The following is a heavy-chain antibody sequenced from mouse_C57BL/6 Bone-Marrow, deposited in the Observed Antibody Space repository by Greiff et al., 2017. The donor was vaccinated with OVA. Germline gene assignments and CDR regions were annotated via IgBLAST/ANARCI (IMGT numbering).Heavy chain of an antibody. CDR1: GYTFTDYY. Sequence: EVQLQQSGPELVKPGASVKISCKASGYTFTDYYMNWVKQSHGKSLEWIGDINPNNGGTSYNQKFKGKATLTVDKSSSTAYMELRSLTSEDSAVYYCASQIYDYDYWYFDVWGTGTTVTVSS. J-gene: IGHJ1*03. D-gene: IGHD2-4*01. V-gene: IGHV1-26*01. CDR2: INPNNGGT. CDR3: ASQIYDYDYWYFDV.